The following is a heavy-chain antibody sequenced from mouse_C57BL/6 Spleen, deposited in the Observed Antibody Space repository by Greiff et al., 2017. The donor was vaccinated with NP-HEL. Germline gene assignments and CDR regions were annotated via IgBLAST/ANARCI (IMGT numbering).Heavy chain of an antibody. V-gene: IGHV1-82*01. Sequence: QVQLKESGPELVKPGASVKISCKASGYAFSSSWMNWVKQRPGKGLEWIGRIYPGDGDTNYNGKFKGKATLTADKSSSTAYMQLSSLTSEDSAVYFCANWEEGTPWFAYWGQGTLVTVSA. CDR2: IYPGDGDT. CDR1: GYAFSSSW. J-gene: IGHJ3*01. D-gene: IGHD4-1*01. CDR3: ANWEEGTPWFAY.